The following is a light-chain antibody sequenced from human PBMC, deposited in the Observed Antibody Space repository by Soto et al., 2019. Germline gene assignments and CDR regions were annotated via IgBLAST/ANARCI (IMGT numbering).Light chain of an antibody. J-gene: IGKJ1*01. CDR1: QGIYTY. Sequence: DIQMTQSPSSGSASVLDRVSISCLASQGIYTYLAWYQQKPGKVPKLLMYDASTLQSGVPTRFSGTGSGTDFTLNISSLQPEDVATYYCQKYDRAPRTFGQGTKVDIK. V-gene: IGKV1-27*01. CDR3: QKYDRAPRT. CDR2: DAS.